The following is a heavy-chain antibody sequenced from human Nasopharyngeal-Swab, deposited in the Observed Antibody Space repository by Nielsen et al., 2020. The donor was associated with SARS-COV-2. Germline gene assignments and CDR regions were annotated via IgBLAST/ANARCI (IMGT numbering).Heavy chain of an antibody. V-gene: IGHV7-4-1*02. D-gene: IGHD3-22*01. CDR3: AREEDYDSSGYASDAFDI. CDR2: INTNTGNP. J-gene: IGHJ3*02. Sequence: WVRQAPGQGLEWMRWINTNTGNPTYAQGFTGRFVFSLDTSVSTAYLQISSLKAEDTAVYYCAREEDYDSSGYASDAFDIWGQGTMVTVSS.